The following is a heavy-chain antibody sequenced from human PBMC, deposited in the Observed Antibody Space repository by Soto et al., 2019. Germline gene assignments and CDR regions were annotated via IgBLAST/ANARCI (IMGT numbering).Heavy chain of an antibody. J-gene: IGHJ4*02. D-gene: IGHD5-18*01. V-gene: IGHV1-69*15. CDR3: AREGVDSDVVTFFDY. CDR2: IIPIFDTA. CDR1: GGTLSNYA. Sequence: QVQLVQSGAEVKKPGSSVKVSCKTSGGTLSNYAISWLRQAPGQGPEWMGSIIPIFDTANYAQKFQGRVMITADESTSTVYMELSSLRSEDTAVYYCAREGVDSDVVTFFDYWGQGTLVTVSS.